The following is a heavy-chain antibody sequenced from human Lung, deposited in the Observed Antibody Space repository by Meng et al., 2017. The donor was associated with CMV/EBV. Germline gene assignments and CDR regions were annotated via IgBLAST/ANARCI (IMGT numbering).Heavy chain of an antibody. J-gene: IGHJ6*02. Sequence: XVSXKGSGYTFTKYWIGWVRQMPGKGLEWMGIVYPGDSDMRYSPSFQGQVTISADKSINTAYLQWSSLKTSDSAMYYCARRGEDSSLPDYYFYGMDVXGQGXTVTVSS. CDR3: ARRGEDSSLPDYYFYGMDV. D-gene: IGHD6-6*01. CDR1: GYTFTKYW. CDR2: VYPGDSDM. V-gene: IGHV5-51*01.